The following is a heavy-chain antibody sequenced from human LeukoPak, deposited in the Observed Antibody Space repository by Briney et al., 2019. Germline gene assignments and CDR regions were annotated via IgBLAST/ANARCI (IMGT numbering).Heavy chain of an antibody. CDR1: GFTFSDHY. D-gene: IGHD5-18*01. CDR2: ISTSGTTI. CDR3: ARDRRIRLWTHFDY. Sequence: GGSLRLSCAASGFTFSDHYMSWIRQAPGKGLELLSYISTSGTTIYYADSVKGRFTISRDNAKNSLYLQMNSLRAEDTAVYYCARDRRIRLWTHFDYWGQGTLVTVSS. V-gene: IGHV3-11*04. J-gene: IGHJ4*02.